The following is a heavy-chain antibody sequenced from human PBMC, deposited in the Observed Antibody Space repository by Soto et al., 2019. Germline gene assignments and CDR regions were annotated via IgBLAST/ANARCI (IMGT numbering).Heavy chain of an antibody. CDR3: ARDSGTMISSPHQSRPHHFDY. V-gene: IGHV4-34*01. D-gene: IGHD3-22*01. J-gene: IGHJ4*02. Sequence: SETLSLTCAVYGGSFSGYYWSWIRQPPGKGLEWIGEINHSGSTNYNPSLKSRVTISVDTSKNQFSLKLSSVTAADTAVYYCARDSGTMISSPHQSRPHHFDYWGQGTLVTVSS. CDR2: INHSGST. CDR1: GGSFSGYY.